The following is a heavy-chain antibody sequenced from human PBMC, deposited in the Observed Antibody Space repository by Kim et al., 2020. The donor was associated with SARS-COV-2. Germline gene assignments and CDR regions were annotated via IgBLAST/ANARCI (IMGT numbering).Heavy chain of an antibody. CDR3: ARAGTMVRGVNSYWYFDL. J-gene: IGHJ2*01. D-gene: IGHD3-10*01. CDR1: GGTFSSYA. Sequence: SVKVSCKASGGTFSSYAISWVRQAPGQGLEWMGRIIPILGIANYAQKFQGRVTITADKSTSTAYMELSSLRSEDTAVYYCARAGTMVRGVNSYWYFDLWGRGTLVTVSS. V-gene: IGHV1-69*04. CDR2: IIPILGIA.